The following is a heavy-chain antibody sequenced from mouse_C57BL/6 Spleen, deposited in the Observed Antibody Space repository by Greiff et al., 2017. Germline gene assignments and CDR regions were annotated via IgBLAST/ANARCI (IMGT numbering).Heavy chain of an antibody. D-gene: IGHD4-1*01. V-gene: IGHV5-9-1*02. CDR1: GFTFSSYA. CDR3: TRYPGNYYAMAY. J-gene: IGHJ4*01. CDR2: ISSGGDYI. Sequence: EVQGVESGEGLVKPGGSLKLSCAASGFTFSSYAMSWVRQTPEKRLEWVAYISSGGDYIYYADTVKGRCTISRDNARNTLYLQMSSLKSEDTAMYYCTRYPGNYYAMAYWGQGTSVTVSA.